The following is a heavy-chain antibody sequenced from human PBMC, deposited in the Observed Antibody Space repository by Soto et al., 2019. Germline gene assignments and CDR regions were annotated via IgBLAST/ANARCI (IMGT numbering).Heavy chain of an antibody. D-gene: IGHD7-27*01. J-gene: IGHJ6*02. CDR2: ISYTGRT. Sequence: SETLSLTCIVSGDPVTSGSYYWTWLRQPPGKGLEWIGYISYTGRTKYNPSLQSRVTISVDTSKNDFSLNLSSVTAADTAVYFCAREWGLLPYYVMNVWGHGTAVTVSS. CDR3: AREWGLLPYYVMNV. V-gene: IGHV4-61*03. CDR1: GDPVTSGSYY.